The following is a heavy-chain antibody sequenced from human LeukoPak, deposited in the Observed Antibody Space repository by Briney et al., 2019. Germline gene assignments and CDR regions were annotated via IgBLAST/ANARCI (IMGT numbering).Heavy chain of an antibody. V-gene: IGHV3-23*01. J-gene: IGHJ4*02. Sequence: PGGSLRLSCAASRFTFSSYSMSWVRQAPGKGLEWVSAISGSADITHYADTMKGRFTISRDNSKNTLYLQMNSLRAEDTAVYYCGRRLGSYYVDNWGQGTLVTVSS. CDR2: ISGSADIT. CDR1: RFTFSSYS. D-gene: IGHD3-10*01. CDR3: GRRLGSYYVDN.